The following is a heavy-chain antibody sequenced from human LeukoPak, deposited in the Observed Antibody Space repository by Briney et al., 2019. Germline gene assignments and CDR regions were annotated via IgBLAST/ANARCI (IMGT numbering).Heavy chain of an antibody. V-gene: IGHV4-34*01. CDR2: INHSGST. Sequence: SETLSLTCAVYGGSFSGYYWSWIRQPPGKGLEWIGEINHSGSTNYNPSLKNRVTISVDTSKNQFSLKLSSVTAADTAVYYCARGSRWFDPWGQGTLVTVSS. CDR1: GGSFSGYY. J-gene: IGHJ5*02. CDR3: ARGSRWFDP.